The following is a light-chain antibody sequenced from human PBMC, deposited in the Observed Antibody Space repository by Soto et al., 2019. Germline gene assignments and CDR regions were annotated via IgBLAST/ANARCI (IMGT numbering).Light chain of an antibody. V-gene: IGKV3-20*01. Sequence: EIVMTQSPATLSVSPGERATLSCRASQSVSSSYLAWYQQKPGQAPRLLSYGASSRATGIPDRFSGSGAGTDFTLTSSRLESEDFAVYYCQQNGSSPRTFGQGTKVDIK. J-gene: IGKJ1*01. CDR1: QSVSSSY. CDR2: GAS. CDR3: QQNGSSPRT.